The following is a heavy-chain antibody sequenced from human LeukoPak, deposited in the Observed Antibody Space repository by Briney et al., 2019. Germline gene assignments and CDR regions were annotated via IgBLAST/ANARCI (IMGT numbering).Heavy chain of an antibody. V-gene: IGHV4-39*07. D-gene: IGHD3-3*01. CDR3: ARTDLNTIFGVVNFDY. CDR1: GGSISSSSCY. CDR2: IYYSGST. Sequence: SETLSLTCTVSGGSISSSSCYWGWIRQPPGKGLEWIGSIYYSGSTYYNPSLKSRVTISVDTSKNQFSLKLSSVTAADTAVYYCARTDLNTIFGVVNFDYWGQGTLVTVSS. J-gene: IGHJ4*02.